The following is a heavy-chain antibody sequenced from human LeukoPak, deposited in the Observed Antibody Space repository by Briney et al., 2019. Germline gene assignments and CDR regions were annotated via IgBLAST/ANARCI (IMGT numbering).Heavy chain of an antibody. V-gene: IGHV4-34*01. Sequence: PSETLSLTCAVYGGSFSGYYWSWIRQPPGKGLEWIGEINHSGSTNYNPSLKSRVTISVDTSKNQFSLKLSSVTAADTAVYYCARGNYRIVGATRRRLPSANWFDPWGQGTLVTVSS. CDR1: GGSFSGYY. D-gene: IGHD1-26*01. J-gene: IGHJ5*02. CDR3: ARGNYRIVGATRRRLPSANWFDP. CDR2: INHSGST.